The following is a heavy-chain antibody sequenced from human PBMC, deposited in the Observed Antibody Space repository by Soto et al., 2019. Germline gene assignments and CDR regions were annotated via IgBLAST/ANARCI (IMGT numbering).Heavy chain of an antibody. Sequence: ASVKVSCKASGFTFTSYYMHWVRQAPGQGLEWMGIINPSGGSTSYAQKFQGRVTMTRDTSTSTVYMELGSLRSEDTAVYYCARCIRGNYYYYGMDVWGQGTTVTVSS. V-gene: IGHV1-46*01. CDR2: INPSGGST. CDR3: ARCIRGNYYYYGMDV. CDR1: GFTFTSYY. J-gene: IGHJ6*02. D-gene: IGHD3-10*01.